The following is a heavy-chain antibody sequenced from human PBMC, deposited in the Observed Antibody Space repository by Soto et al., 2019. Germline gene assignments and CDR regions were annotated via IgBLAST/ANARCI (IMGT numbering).Heavy chain of an antibody. V-gene: IGHV1-69*13. D-gene: IGHD3-22*01. CDR3: ARKWLLENWFDP. CDR1: GGTFSSYA. CDR2: IIPIFGTA. Sequence: GASVKVSCKASGGTFSSYAISWVRQAPGQGLEWMGGIIPIFGTANYAQKFQGRVTITAGECTSTAYMELRSLRSEDTAVYYCARKWLLENWFDPWGQGTLVNV. J-gene: IGHJ5*02.